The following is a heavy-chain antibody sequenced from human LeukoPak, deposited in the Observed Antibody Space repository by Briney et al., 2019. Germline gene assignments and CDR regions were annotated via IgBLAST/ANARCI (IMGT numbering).Heavy chain of an antibody. CDR2: ISYDGRNK. J-gene: IGHJ4*02. CDR3: ARDASDPGQFDY. D-gene: IGHD7-27*01. CDR1: GFTFSSYA. Sequence: GGSLRLSCAASGFTFSSYAMHWVRQAPGKGLEWVAVISYDGRNKYYADSVKGRFTISRDNSKNTLYLQMNSLRAEDTAVYYCARDASDPGQFDYWGQGTLVTVSS. V-gene: IGHV3-30*04.